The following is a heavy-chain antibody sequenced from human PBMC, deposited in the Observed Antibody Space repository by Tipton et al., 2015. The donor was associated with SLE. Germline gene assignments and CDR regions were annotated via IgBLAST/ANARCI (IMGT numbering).Heavy chain of an antibody. Sequence: TLSLTCTVSGGSISNYYWSWIRQPTGKGLEWIGYIYYSGSTNYNPSLKSRVTISVDTSKNQFSLNLSSVTAADTAVYYCARILSGYFDYWGQGTLVTASS. CDR3: ARILSGYFDY. CDR1: GGSISNYY. V-gene: IGHV4-59*08. CDR2: IYYSGST. D-gene: IGHD1-26*01. J-gene: IGHJ4*02.